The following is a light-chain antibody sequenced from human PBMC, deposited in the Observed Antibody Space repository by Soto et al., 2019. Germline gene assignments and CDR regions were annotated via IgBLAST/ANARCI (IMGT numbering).Light chain of an antibody. V-gene: IGLV4-69*01. CDR2: LNSDGSH. J-gene: IGLJ2*01. CDR3: QTWGTGIQV. Sequence: QSVLTQSPSASASLGASVKLTCTLSSGHSSYAIAWHQQQPEKGPRYLMNLNSDGSHSKGDGIPDRFSGSSSGAERYLTISSLQSEDEADYSCQTWGTGIQVFGGGTKLTVL. CDR1: SGHSSYA.